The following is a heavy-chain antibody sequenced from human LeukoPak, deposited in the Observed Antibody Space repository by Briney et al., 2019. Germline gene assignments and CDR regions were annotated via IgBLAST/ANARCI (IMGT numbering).Heavy chain of an antibody. V-gene: IGHV5-51*01. D-gene: IGHD2-15*01. J-gene: IGHJ4*02. Sequence: HGESLKISCKGSGYIFTSYCIGCVRQMPGKDLECMGIIYPVDSDIRYSPSFQGQVTISADKSISTAYLQWSSLKASDTAMYYCGRSGGGFFDYWGQGTLVTVSS. CDR1: GYIFTSYC. CDR3: GRSGGGFFDY. CDR2: IYPVDSDI.